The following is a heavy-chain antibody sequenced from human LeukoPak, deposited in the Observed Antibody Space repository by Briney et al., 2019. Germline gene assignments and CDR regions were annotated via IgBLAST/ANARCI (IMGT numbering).Heavy chain of an antibody. Sequence: GASVKLSCKASGYTFTGYYMHWVRQAPGQGLEWMGWINPNSGGTNYAQKFQGRVTMTRDTSISTAYMELSRLRSDDTAVYYCARAEGSVYSVDYWGQGTLVTVSS. J-gene: IGHJ4*02. CDR1: GYTFTGYY. CDR2: INPNSGGT. D-gene: IGHD3-3*01. V-gene: IGHV1-2*02. CDR3: ARAEGSVYSVDY.